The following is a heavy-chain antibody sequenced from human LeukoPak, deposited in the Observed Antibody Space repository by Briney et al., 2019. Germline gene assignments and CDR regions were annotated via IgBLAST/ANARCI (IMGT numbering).Heavy chain of an antibody. CDR3: ARSGVDFWSGYYRLHSSVYYYYYGMDV. CDR1: GGTFSSYA. D-gene: IGHD3-3*01. Sequence: ASVKVSCKASGGTFSSYAISWVRQAPGQGLEWMGRIIPILGIANYAQKFQGRVTITADKSTSTAYMELISLRSEDTAVYYCARSGVDFWSGYYRLHSSVYYYYYGMDVWGQGTTVTVSS. V-gene: IGHV1-69*04. CDR2: IIPILGIA. J-gene: IGHJ6*02.